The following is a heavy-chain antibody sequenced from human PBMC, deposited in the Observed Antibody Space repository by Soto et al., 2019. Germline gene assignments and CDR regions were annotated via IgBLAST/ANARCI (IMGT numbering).Heavy chain of an antibody. CDR3: AKEVEGGNYGLEV. Sequence: PSETLSLTCSVSGASMRDYFLNWIRQAPGRGLEWLGDVYYSGSTNYNPSLKSRINISIDPSKRQFSLTITSVTPADTAVYYCAKEVEGGNYGLEVWGRGIRVTVSS. V-gene: IGHV4-59*01. D-gene: IGHD4-17*01. J-gene: IGHJ4*02. CDR2: VYYSGST. CDR1: GASMRDYF.